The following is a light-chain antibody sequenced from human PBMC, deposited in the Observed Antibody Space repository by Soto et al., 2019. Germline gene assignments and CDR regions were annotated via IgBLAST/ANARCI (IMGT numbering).Light chain of an antibody. CDR3: CSSAPESTYV. CDR1: SSDVGAYDA. CDR2: RGT. Sequence: SALAQPASVSGSPGQSITISCTGTSSDVGAYDAVSWYQQHPGKAPQVIIYRGTKRPSGVSTRFSGSVSGNTASLTVSGLQAEDEAEYFCCSSAPESTYVFGTGTKVNGL. J-gene: IGLJ1*01. V-gene: IGLV2-23*01.